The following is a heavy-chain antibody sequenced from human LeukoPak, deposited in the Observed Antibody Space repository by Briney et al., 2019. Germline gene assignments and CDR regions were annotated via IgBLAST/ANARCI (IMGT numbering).Heavy chain of an antibody. Sequence: PGGSLGLSCAASGFTFSSYAMHWVRQAPGKGLEWVAVISYDGSNKYYADSVKGRFTISRDNSKNTLYLQMNSLRAEDTAVYYCARVPNSSGYYYGYWGQGTLVTVSS. CDR2: ISYDGSNK. V-gene: IGHV3-30-3*01. D-gene: IGHD3-22*01. J-gene: IGHJ4*02. CDR1: GFTFSSYA. CDR3: ARVPNSSGYYYGY.